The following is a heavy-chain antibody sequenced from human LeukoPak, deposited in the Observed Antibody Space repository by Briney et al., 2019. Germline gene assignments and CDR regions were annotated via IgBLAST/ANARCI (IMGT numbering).Heavy chain of an antibody. Sequence: GGSLRLSCAASGFTFSDYCMSWIRQAPGKGLEWVAYISSSGSTIYYADSVKGRFTISRDNAKISLYLQMNSLRAEDTAVYYCAGGPDIVVVPAATYGMDVWGQGTTVTVSS. CDR3: AGGPDIVVVPAATYGMDV. D-gene: IGHD2-2*01. CDR2: ISSSGSTI. V-gene: IGHV3-11*01. CDR1: GFTFSDYC. J-gene: IGHJ6*02.